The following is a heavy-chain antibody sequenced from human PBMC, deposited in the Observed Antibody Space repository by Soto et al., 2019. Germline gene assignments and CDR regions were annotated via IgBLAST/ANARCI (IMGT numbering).Heavy chain of an antibody. CDR1: GGFLSSSNW. J-gene: IGHJ4*02. Sequence: SEAQSVTSAASGGFLSSSNWWLWVRQPPGKGLEWIGEIYHSGSTNYNPSLKSRVTISVDKSKNQFSLKLSSVTAADTAVYYCARAEVRGYSYGEFDYWGQGTLVTVS. CDR2: IYHSGST. CDR3: ARAEVRGYSYGEFDY. D-gene: IGHD5-18*01. V-gene: IGHV4-4*02.